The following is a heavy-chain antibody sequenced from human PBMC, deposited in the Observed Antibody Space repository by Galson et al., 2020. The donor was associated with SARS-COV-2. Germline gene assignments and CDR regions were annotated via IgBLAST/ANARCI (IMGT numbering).Heavy chain of an antibody. D-gene: IGHD3-16*02. CDR3: ARGTEGLGVIDYFDY. CDR2: TYYRSQWYN. V-gene: IGHV6-1*01. J-gene: IGHJ4*02. CDR1: GDSVSGNSVA. Sequence: SQTLSLTCAISGDSVSGNSVAWNWIRRSPSRGLEWLGRTYYRSQWYNEYAEALKSRLIINPDTSKNQFSLHLGSVTSEDTAVYYCARGTEGLGVIDYFDYWGQGTLVTVSS.